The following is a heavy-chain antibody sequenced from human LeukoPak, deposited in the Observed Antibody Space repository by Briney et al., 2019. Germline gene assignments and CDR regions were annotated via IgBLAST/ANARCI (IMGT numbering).Heavy chain of an antibody. CDR2: IKQDGSVK. D-gene: IGHD5/OR15-5a*01. V-gene: IGHV3-7*01. CDR3: ARDPESSAFDL. CDR1: GFTFSTYW. Sequence: AGGSLRLSCAASGFTFSTYWMRWVRQTPGKGLEFVANIKQDGSVKNYLDSLKARSTISRHNARESLYLEINSLRADDTAVYYCARDPESSAFDLWGQGALVTVSS. J-gene: IGHJ4*02.